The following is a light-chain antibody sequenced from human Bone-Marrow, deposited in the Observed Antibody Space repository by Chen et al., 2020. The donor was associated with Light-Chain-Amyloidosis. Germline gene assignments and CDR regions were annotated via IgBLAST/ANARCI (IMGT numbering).Light chain of an antibody. CDR2: TNN. V-gene: IGLV1-44*01. Sequence: QSVLTQPPSVSGTPGQRVTISCYGNSSNIGSNHVNWYQQFPGRPPALLIYTNNQRPSGVPDRFSGSKSGTAASLAISGLQSEDEATYYCAAWDGRLNGLNWVFGGGTKVTVL. CDR1: SSNIGSNH. CDR3: AAWDGRLNGLNWV. J-gene: IGLJ3*02.